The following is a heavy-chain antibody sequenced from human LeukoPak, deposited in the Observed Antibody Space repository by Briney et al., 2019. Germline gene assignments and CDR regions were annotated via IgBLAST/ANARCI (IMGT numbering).Heavy chain of an antibody. Sequence: GGPLRLSCGASGFTVSCKYMTGVHQPREGGLGGVSVIYSSGTTYYAAAVNSRFPISRDSSKKTLLLQMNRLRPDDTAVYYCAREVRDYGGPKEFDYWGEGTLVTVSS. CDR1: GFTVSCKY. D-gene: IGHD4-23*01. CDR2: IYSSGTT. V-gene: IGHV3-66*01. CDR3: AREVRDYGGPKEFDY. J-gene: IGHJ4*02.